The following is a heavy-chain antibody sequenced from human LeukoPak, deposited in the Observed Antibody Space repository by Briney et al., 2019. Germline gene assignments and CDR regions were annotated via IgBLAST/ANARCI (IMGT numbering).Heavy chain of an antibody. D-gene: IGHD2-21*02. V-gene: IGHV3-11*04. J-gene: IGHJ4*02. CDR3: ARAVIVVVTAAPEGY. CDR2: ISSSGSTI. CDR1: GFTFSDYY. Sequence: TGGSLRLSCAASGFTFSDYYMSWIRQAPGKGLAWVSYISSSGSTIYYADSVKGRFTISRDNAKNSLYLQMNSLRAEDTAVYYCARAVIVVVTAAPEGYWGQGTLVTVSS.